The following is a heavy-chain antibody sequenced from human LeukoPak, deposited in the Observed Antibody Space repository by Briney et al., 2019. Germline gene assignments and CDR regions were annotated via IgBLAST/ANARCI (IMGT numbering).Heavy chain of an antibody. V-gene: IGHV4-39*07. CDR2: INHREST. D-gene: IGHD3-22*01. Sequence: SETLSLTCTVSGVSISSSSYDWGWIRQPPGKGLELIGEINHRESTNTNPSLISIATKKADTTKNQYSLKLSSVTAADTAVSYCARGRLPYYYDSSGSYFYNCGERTL. CDR1: GVSISSSSYD. J-gene: IGHJ4*02. CDR3: ARGRLPYYYDSSGSYFYN.